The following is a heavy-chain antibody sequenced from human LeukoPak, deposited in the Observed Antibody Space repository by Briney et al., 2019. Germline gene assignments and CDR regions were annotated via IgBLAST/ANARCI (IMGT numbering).Heavy chain of an antibody. J-gene: IGHJ4*02. V-gene: IGHV4-34*01. Sequence: SETLSLPCAVYGGPFKGYYWSWIRQPPGKGLEWVGEINYSGSTNYNPSLQSRVTIAEDTSKNQFPLMLSSVTAADTAEYYCARGASITIFGVFINDWGQGTLVTVSS. CDR2: INYSGST. CDR3: ARGASITIFGVFIND. D-gene: IGHD3-3*01. CDR1: GGPFKGYY.